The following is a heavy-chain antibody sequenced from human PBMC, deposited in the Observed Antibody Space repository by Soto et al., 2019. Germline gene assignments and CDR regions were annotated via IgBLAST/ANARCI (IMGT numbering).Heavy chain of an antibody. Sequence: ASVKVSCEASGYTFTSYGISWVRQAPGQGLEWMGWISAYNGNTNYAQKLQGRVTMTTDTSTSTAYMEVRSLRSDDTAVYYCASAPNQYYFDYWGQGTLVTVSS. CDR1: GYTFTSYG. J-gene: IGHJ4*02. V-gene: IGHV1-18*01. D-gene: IGHD2-2*01. CDR2: ISAYNGNT. CDR3: ASAPNQYYFDY.